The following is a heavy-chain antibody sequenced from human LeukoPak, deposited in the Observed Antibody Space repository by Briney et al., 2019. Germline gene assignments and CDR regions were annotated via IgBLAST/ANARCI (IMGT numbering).Heavy chain of an antibody. CDR3: ARSGSASWELGIFDY. D-gene: IGHD1-26*01. CDR1: GFTFSSYA. J-gene: IGHJ4*02. CDR2: ISGSGGST. V-gene: IGHV3-23*01. Sequence: GGSLRLSCAASGFTFSSYAMSWVRQAPGKGLEWVSGISGSGGSTYYADSVKGRFTISRDNAKNSLYLQMNSLRAEDTAVYYCARSGSASWELGIFDYWGQGTLVTVSS.